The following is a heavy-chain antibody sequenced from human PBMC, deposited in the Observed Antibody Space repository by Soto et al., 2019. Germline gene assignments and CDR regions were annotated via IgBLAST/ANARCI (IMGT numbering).Heavy chain of an antibody. J-gene: IGHJ6*03. V-gene: IGHV1-58*02. CDR2: MVVGSGNT. CDR1: VCTFSRSA. CDR3: AARTGTNQGYYYMDV. Sequence: AVNVPSKASVCTFSRSAMQCVRPDQGQRLEWIGGMVVGSGNTNYEQKLQERVTIRRAMSTTKGYMELSSLRSEATAVYYCAARTGTNQGYYYMDVWGKGTTVTVSS. D-gene: IGHD1-1*01.